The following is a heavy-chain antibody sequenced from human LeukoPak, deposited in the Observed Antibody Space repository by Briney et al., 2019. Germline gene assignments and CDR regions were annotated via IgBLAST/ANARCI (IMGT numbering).Heavy chain of an antibody. CDR1: GFTVSSNY. Sequence: GGSLRLSCAASGFTVSSNYMSWVRQAPGKGLEWVSVIYSGGSTYYADSVKGRFTISRDNSKNTLYLQMNSLRAEDTAVYYCARDSSGYPNPNWFDPWGQGTLVTVSS. J-gene: IGHJ5*02. D-gene: IGHD3-22*01. CDR3: ARDSSGYPNPNWFDP. V-gene: IGHV3-66*01. CDR2: IYSGGST.